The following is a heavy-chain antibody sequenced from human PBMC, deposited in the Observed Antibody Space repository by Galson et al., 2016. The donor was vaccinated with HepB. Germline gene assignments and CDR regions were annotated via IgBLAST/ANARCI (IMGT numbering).Heavy chain of an antibody. CDR3: SKDRGRAYDFWGGPRWSLGMDV. J-gene: IGHJ6*02. CDR2: ISSSSSYI. Sequence: SMRLSCAASGFTFSSYSMNWVRQAPGKGLEWVSSISSSSSYIYYADSGKGRFTTSRDNSKNTLDLQMNSLRDEDTAVYCCSKDRGRAYDFWGGPRWSLGMDVWGPGTTVTVSS. CDR1: GFTFSSYS. D-gene: IGHD3-3*01. V-gene: IGHV3-21*01.